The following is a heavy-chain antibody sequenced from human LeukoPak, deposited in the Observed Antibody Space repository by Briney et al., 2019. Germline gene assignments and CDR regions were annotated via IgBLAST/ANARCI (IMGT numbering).Heavy chain of an antibody. CDR3: AKEGSDAFDI. Sequence: GALRLSCAASGFTFSSYGMHWVRQAPGKGLEWVAVISYDGTIKYYADSVKGRFTISRDNSKNTLYLQMDSLRPEDTAAYYCAKEGSDAFDIWGQGTMVTVSS. CDR2: ISYDGTIK. J-gene: IGHJ3*02. CDR1: GFTFSSYG. V-gene: IGHV3-30*18.